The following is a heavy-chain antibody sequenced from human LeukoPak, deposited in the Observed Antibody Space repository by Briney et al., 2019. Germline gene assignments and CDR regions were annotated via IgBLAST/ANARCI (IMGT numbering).Heavy chain of an antibody. CDR1: GGSFSGYS. J-gene: IGHJ5*02. CDR2: INHNGST. V-gene: IGHV4-34*01. D-gene: IGHD3-22*01. CDR3: ALNYFEKKDGLNWFDP. Sequence: SETLSLTCAIYGGSFSGYSWSWIRQPPGKGLEWIGEINHNGSTNYNPSLKSRFTISADTSKHQFSLKLNSVTAADTAVYYCALNYFEKKDGLNWFDPWGQGTLVTVSS.